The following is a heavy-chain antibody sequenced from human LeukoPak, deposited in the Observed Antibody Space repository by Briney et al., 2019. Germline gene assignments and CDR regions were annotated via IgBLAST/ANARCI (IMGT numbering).Heavy chain of an antibody. D-gene: IGHD3-16*01. J-gene: IGHJ4*02. CDR3: ARGGGYLSD. Sequence: GGSLRLSCVGPGVIVRSNYMTWVRQAPGKGLEWVSSISSSSSYIYYADSVKGRFTISRDNAKNSLYLQMNSLRAEDTAVYYCARGGGYLSDWGQGTLVTVSS. V-gene: IGHV3-21*01. CDR2: ISSSSSYI. CDR1: GVIVRSNY.